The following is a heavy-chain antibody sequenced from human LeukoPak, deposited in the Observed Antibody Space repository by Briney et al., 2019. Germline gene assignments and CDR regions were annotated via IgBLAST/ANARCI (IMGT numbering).Heavy chain of an antibody. J-gene: IGHJ4*02. CDR3: ARGRGPAAGTLFDY. CDR2: INHSGST. D-gene: IGHD6-13*01. CDR1: GGSFSGYY. V-gene: IGHV4-34*01. Sequence: PSETLSLTCAVYGGSFSGYYWSWIRQPPGKGLEWIVEINHSGSTNYNPSLKSRVTISVDTSKNQFSLKLSSVTAADTAVYYCARGRGPAAGTLFDYWGQGTLVTVSS.